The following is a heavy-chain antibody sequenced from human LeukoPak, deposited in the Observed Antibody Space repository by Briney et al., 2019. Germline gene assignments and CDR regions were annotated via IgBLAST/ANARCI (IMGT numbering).Heavy chain of an antibody. V-gene: IGHV3-30-3*01. CDR3: AREIPPYCSSTSCYGPRAFDI. J-gene: IGHJ3*02. D-gene: IGHD2-2*01. CDR2: ISYDGSNK. CDR1: GFTFSSYA. Sequence: GGSLRLSCAASGFTFSSYAMHWVRQALGKGLEWVAVISYDGSNKYYADSVKGRFTISRDNSKNTLYLQMNSLRAEDTAVYYCAREIPPYCSSTSCYGPRAFDIWGQGTMVTVSS.